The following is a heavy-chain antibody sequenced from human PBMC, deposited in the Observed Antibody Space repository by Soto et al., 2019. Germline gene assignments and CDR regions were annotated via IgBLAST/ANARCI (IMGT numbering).Heavy chain of an antibody. CDR3: ASERSAQYFDS. J-gene: IGHJ4*02. Sequence: ASVKVSCKASGGTFSRHAIAWVRQAPGQGLEWMGGISPTSGTATYAPKFQGRVAISADRSSNTAYMELSSLRSQDTAVYYCASERSAQYFDSWGQGTVVTVSS. V-gene: IGHV1-69*06. CDR1: GGTFSRHA. D-gene: IGHD1-26*01. CDR2: ISPTSGTA.